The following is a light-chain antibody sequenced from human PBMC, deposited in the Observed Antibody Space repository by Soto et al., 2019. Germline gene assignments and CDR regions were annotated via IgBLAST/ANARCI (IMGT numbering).Light chain of an antibody. CDR2: SAS. CDR1: QGIGNR. J-gene: IGKJ2*01. V-gene: IGKV1-17*01. CDR3: LHHNTYPYT. Sequence: DIQMAQSPSSLSASVGDRDNITCRASQGIGNRLGWYQQKPGKAPERLIHSASILQSGVPSRFSGSGSGTEFTLTISSLQPEDFATYYCLHHNTYPYTFGQGTKLEFK.